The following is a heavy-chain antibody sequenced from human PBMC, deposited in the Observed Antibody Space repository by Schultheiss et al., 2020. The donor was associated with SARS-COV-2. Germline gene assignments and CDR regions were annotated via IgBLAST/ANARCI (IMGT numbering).Heavy chain of an antibody. CDR3: ARPRRITGTLDY. CDR1: GFTFSSYA. Sequence: GGSLRLSCAASGFTFSSYAMHWVRQAPGKGLEWVAVISYDGSNKYYADSVKGRFTISRDNSKNTLYLQMNSLRAEDTAVYYCARPRRITGTLDYWGQGTLVTGSS. V-gene: IGHV3-30-3*01. D-gene: IGHD1-20*01. CDR2: ISYDGSNK. J-gene: IGHJ4*02.